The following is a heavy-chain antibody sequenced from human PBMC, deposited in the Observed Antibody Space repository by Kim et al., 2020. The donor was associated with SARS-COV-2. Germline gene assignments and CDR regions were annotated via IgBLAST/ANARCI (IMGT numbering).Heavy chain of an antibody. CDR2: ISAYNGNT. V-gene: IGHV1-18*01. CDR1: GYTFTSYG. Sequence: ASVKVSCKASGYTFTSYGISWVRQAPGQGLEWMGWISAYNGNTNYAQKLQGRVTMTTDTSTSTAYMELRSLRSDDTAVYYCARFLHSAMAPVCLDYWGQGTLVTVSS. CDR3: ARFLHSAMAPVCLDY. J-gene: IGHJ4*02. D-gene: IGHD5-18*01.